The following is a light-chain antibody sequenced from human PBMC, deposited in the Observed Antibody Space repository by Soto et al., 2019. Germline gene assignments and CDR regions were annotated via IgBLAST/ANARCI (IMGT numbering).Light chain of an antibody. CDR2: GAS. J-gene: IGKJ1*01. V-gene: IGKV3-15*01. CDR1: QSVSSN. Sequence: EIVMTQSPATLSVSPGERATLSCRASQSVSSNLAWYQQKPGQAPMLLIYGASTRATGLPARFSGSGSGTEFTLNISSLQSEDFAVYYCQQYNIWPRAFGQGTKVEIK. CDR3: QQYNIWPRA.